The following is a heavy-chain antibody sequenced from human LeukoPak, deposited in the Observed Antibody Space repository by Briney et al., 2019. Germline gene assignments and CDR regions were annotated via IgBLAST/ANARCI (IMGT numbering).Heavy chain of an antibody. CDR2: ISSSSSYI. J-gene: IGHJ4*02. D-gene: IGHD1-26*01. CDR1: GFTFSSYS. CDR3: ARDRYSGSYLGGFDY. Sequence: PGGSLRLSCAASGFTFSSYSMNWVRQAPGKGLEWVSSISSSSSYIYYADSVKGRFTISRDNAKNSLYLQMNSLRAEDTAVYYCARDRYSGSYLGGFDYWGQGTLVTVSS. V-gene: IGHV3-21*01.